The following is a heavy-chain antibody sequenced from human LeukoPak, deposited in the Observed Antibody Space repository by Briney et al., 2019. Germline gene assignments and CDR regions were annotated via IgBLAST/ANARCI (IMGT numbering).Heavy chain of an antibody. Sequence: GGSLRLSCAASGFTFSSYGMHWVRQAPGKGLEWVAFIRYDGSNKYYADSVKGRFTISRDNSKNTLYLQMNSLRAEDTAVYYCARDWFGITMVRGATYRGYWGQGTLVTVSS. J-gene: IGHJ4*02. CDR2: IRYDGSNK. CDR3: ARDWFGITMVRGATYRGY. D-gene: IGHD3-10*01. V-gene: IGHV3-30*02. CDR1: GFTFSSYG.